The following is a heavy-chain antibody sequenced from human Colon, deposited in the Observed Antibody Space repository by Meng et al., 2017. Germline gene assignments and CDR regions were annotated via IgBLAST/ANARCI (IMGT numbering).Heavy chain of an antibody. Sequence: VQLRGSGPGLVNPSETLSLTCTVSGDSISSYYWSWIRQTAGKGLEWIGRIHTSGSTTYNPSLKSRVTMSVDTSKNQVSLKLTSVTAADTAVYYCARDKGIVAAGARWFDPWGQGTLVTVSS. CDR2: IHTSGST. CDR1: GDSISSYY. V-gene: IGHV4-4*07. CDR3: ARDKGIVAAGARWFDP. J-gene: IGHJ5*02. D-gene: IGHD2-15*01.